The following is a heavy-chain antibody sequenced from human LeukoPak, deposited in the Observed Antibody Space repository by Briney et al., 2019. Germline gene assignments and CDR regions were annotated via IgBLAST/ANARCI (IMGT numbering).Heavy chain of an antibody. CDR1: GFTFSSYA. CDR3: AKGNTNGGSYYADY. Sequence: GGSLRLSCAASGFTFSSYAMSWVRQAPGKGLEWVSAISGSGGSTYYADSVKGRFTISRDNSKNTLYLQMNSLRAEDTAVYYCAKGNTNGGSYYADYWGQGTLVTVSS. CDR2: ISGSGGST. J-gene: IGHJ4*02. V-gene: IGHV3-23*01. D-gene: IGHD1-26*01.